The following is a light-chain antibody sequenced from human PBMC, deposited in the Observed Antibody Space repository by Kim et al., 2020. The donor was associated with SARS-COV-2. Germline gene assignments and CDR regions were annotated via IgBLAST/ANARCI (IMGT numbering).Light chain of an antibody. V-gene: IGKV3-11*01. CDR2: EAF. Sequence: LSPRDTATLSSRASQSVSTYLAWYQQKYGQAPRLLIYEAFKRATGIPARFSGSGSGTDFTLTISSLEPEDFAVYYCQQRTHWPPWTFGQGTKLEI. J-gene: IGKJ1*01. CDR1: QSVSTY. CDR3: QQRTHWPPWT.